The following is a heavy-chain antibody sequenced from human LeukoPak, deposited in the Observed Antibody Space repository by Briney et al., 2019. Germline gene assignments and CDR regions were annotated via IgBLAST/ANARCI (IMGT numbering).Heavy chain of an antibody. V-gene: IGHV1-2*02. CDR3: APTFDWPYPGWLDP. Sequence: ASVKVSCKASGYTFTGYYMHWVRQAPGQGLEWMGWINPNSGGTNYAQKFQGRVTMTRDTSKNQFSLKLSSVTAADTAVYYCAPTFDWPYPGWLDPWGQGTLVTVSS. CDR1: GYTFTGYY. J-gene: IGHJ5*02. D-gene: IGHD3-9*01. CDR2: INPNSGGT.